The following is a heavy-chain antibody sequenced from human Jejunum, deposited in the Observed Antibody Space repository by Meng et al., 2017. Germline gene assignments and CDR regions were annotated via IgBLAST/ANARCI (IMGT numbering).Heavy chain of an antibody. V-gene: IGHV2-5*02. CDR1: GFSLSTSGVS. J-gene: IGHJ4*02. CDR2: IYWDDDK. D-gene: IGHD6-13*01. Sequence: SLKDSGPPLLRPPLPRSLACTFSGFSLSTSGVSVAWILPPPGKALEWLALIYWDDDKRYNQSLSHRLTISKDTSKNQVVLTMTSVAPVDTGTYYCAHRAAVSASFQLDCWGPGTLVTVSS. CDR3: AHRAAVSASFQLDC.